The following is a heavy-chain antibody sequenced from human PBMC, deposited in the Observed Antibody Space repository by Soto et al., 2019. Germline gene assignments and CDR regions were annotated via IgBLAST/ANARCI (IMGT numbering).Heavy chain of an antibody. J-gene: IGHJ6*03. Sequence: PSETLSLTCAVYGGSFSGYYWSWIRQPPGKGLEWIGEINHSGSTNYNPSLKSRVTISVDTSKNQFSLKLSSVTAADTAVYYCARSLGCSGGSCYYYYYYMDVWGKGTTVTVS. CDR1: GGSFSGYY. CDR2: INHSGST. CDR3: ARSLGCSGGSCYYYYYYMDV. V-gene: IGHV4-34*01. D-gene: IGHD2-15*01.